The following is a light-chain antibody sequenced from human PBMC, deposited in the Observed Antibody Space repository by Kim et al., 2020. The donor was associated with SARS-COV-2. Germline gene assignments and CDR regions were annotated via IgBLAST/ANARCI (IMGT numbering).Light chain of an antibody. V-gene: IGKV3-11*01. Sequence: PGERATLSCRASQNSDTYLAWYQQGPGQAPRLLVYDASNRATGVPDRFSGSGAGTDFTLTISSLEPEDFSIYYCQQRNSWPPAVTFGGGTKVDIK. CDR2: DAS. CDR1: QNSDTY. J-gene: IGKJ4*01. CDR3: QQRNSWPPAVT.